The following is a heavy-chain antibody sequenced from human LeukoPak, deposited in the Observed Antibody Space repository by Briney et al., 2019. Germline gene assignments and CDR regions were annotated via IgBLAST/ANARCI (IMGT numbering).Heavy chain of an antibody. Sequence: PSQTPSLTCTVSGGSISSGSYYWSWIRQPAGKGLEWIGRIYTSGSTNYNPSLKSRVTISVDTSKNQFSLKLSSVTAADTAVYYCARAKMTTVTTGFDPWGQGTLVTVSS. CDR1: GGSISSGSYY. J-gene: IGHJ5*02. CDR3: ARAKMTTVTTGFDP. D-gene: IGHD4-11*01. V-gene: IGHV4-61*02. CDR2: IYTSGST.